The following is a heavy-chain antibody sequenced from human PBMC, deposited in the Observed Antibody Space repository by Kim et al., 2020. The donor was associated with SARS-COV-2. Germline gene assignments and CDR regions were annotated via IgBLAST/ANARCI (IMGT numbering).Heavy chain of an antibody. J-gene: IGHJ6*03. V-gene: IGHV3-66*01. CDR2: IYSGGST. D-gene: IGHD6-13*01. CDR3: ARVDSGSSWYLDYYYYYMDV. CDR1: GFTVSSNY. Sequence: GGSLRLSCAASGFTVSSNYMSWVRQAPGKGLEWVSVIYSGGSTYYADSAKGRFTISRDNSKNTLYLQMNSLGAEDTAVYYCARVDSGSSWYLDYYYYYMDVWRKRTSVSV.